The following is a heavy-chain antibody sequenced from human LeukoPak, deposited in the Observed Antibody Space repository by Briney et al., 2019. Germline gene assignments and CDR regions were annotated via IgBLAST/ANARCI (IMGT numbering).Heavy chain of an antibody. CDR2: IKSKTDGEKA. J-gene: IGHJ2*01. D-gene: IGHD2-2*01. CDR3: TTSYGIVPAANWYFDL. Sequence: GGSLRLSRVASGLTFSNAWMSWVRQGPGKGLEWVGHIKSKTDGEKADYAAPVKGRFTISRDDSQNTLYLQKESLITEDSGVYYCTTSYGIVPAANWYFDLWGRGTPVTVSS. CDR1: GLTFSNAW. V-gene: IGHV3-15*01.